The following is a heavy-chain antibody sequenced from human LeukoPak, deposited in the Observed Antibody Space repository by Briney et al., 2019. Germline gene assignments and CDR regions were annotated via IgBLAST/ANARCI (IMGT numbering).Heavy chain of an antibody. D-gene: IGHD2-15*01. V-gene: IGHV4-34*01. CDR2: INHSGST. CDR1: GGSFSGYY. CDR3: ARQDATYFDY. J-gene: IGHJ4*02. Sequence: SETLSLTCAVYGGSFSGYYWSWIRQPPGKGLEWIGEINHSGSTNYNPSLKSRVTMSVDTSKNQFSLKLSSVTAADTAVYYCARQDATYFDYWGQGTLVTVSS.